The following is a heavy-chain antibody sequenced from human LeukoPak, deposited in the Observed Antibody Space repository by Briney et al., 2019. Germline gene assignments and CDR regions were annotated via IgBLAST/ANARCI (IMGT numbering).Heavy chain of an antibody. CDR3: ARQHRYCSPATCSFKHFDL. Sequence: GGSLRLSCAASGFTFSSYSMNWVRQAPGKGLEWVSSISSSSSYIYYADSVKGRFTISRDNAKNSLYLQMNSLRVEDTALYYCARQHRYCSPATCSFKHFDLWGQGTLVTVSS. D-gene: IGHD2-2*01. V-gene: IGHV3-21*01. CDR1: GFTFSSYS. J-gene: IGHJ4*02. CDR2: ISSSSSYI.